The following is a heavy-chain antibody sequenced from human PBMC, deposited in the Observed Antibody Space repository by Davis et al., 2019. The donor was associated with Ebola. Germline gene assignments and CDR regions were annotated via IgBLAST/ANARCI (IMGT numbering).Heavy chain of an antibody. V-gene: IGHV3-15*01. CDR1: GFTFSESW. Sequence: GESLKISCAASGFTFSESWMSWVRQAPGKGLEWVGRIKSKSYGGTTEYAAPAEGRFTISRDDSTNTLYLQMNSLRAEDTAVYYCARDYGDYYYGMDVWGQGTTVTVSS. CDR3: ARDYGDYYYGMDV. J-gene: IGHJ6*02. CDR2: IKSKSYGGTT. D-gene: IGHD4-17*01.